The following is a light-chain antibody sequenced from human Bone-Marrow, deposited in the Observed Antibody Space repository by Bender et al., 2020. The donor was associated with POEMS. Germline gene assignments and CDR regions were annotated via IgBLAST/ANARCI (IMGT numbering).Light chain of an antibody. Sequence: NFMLTQPHSVSESPGKTVTISCTRSSGSIASNYVQWYQQRPGSSPTTVMFDNNQRPSGVPDRFSGSIDRSSNSASLTISGLKTADEADYYCQSYDSNIWVFGGGTKLTVL. CDR3: QSYDSNIWV. V-gene: IGLV6-57*01. J-gene: IGLJ3*02. CDR2: DNN. CDR1: SGSIASNY.